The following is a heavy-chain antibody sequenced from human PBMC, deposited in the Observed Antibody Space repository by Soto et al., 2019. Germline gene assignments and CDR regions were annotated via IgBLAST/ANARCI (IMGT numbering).Heavy chain of an antibody. V-gene: IGHV4-59*01. J-gene: IGHJ6*03. CDR1: GGSISSYY. Sequence: SETLSLTCTVSGGSISSYYWSWIRQPPGKGLEWIGYIYYSGSTNYNPSLKSRVTISVDTSKNQFSLKLSSVTAADTAVYYCARMSYGSGDPAHPYYYYYYMDVWGKGTTVTVSS. CDR3: ARMSYGSGDPAHPYYYYYYMDV. D-gene: IGHD3-10*01. CDR2: IYYSGST.